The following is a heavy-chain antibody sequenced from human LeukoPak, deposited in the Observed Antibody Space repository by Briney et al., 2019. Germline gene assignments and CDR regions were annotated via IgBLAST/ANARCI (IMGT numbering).Heavy chain of an antibody. CDR3: ARDFGL. CDR1: GASMISNNW. D-gene: IGHD3-10*01. J-gene: IGHJ2*01. CDR2: IYHSGSP. Sequence: SETLSLTCAVSGASMISNNWWNWFRQSPGKGLEWIGEIYHSGSPNYNPSLKSRVTISVDKSKNEYSLILTSVTAADTAVYFCARDFGLWGRGTLVTVSS. V-gene: IGHV4-4*02.